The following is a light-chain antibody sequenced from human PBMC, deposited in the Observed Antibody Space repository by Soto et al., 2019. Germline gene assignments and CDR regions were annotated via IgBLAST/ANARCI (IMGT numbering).Light chain of an antibody. V-gene: IGLV2-14*01. CDR1: SSDVGFYNY. Sequence: QSALTQPASVSGSPGQSITISCTGTSSDVGFYNYVSWYQQHPGKAPKLMIYDVSNRPSGVSNRFSGSKSGNTASLTISGLQAEDEADYHCSSYASSSTLVVFGGGTQLTVL. CDR2: DVS. J-gene: IGLJ2*01. CDR3: SSYASSSTLVV.